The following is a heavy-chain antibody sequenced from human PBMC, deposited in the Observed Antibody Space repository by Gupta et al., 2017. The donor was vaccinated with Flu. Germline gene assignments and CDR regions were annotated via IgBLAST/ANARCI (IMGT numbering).Heavy chain of an antibody. V-gene: IGHV3-7*01. CDR1: GFIFRSYW. CDR2: IAADGSVK. CDR3: ARNRGWQQFDL. J-gene: IGHJ5*02. D-gene: IGHD3-10*01. Sequence: EEQLVESGGGLVQPGGSLRLSCAASGFIFRSYWMDWVRQAPGKGLEWVANIAADGSVKNYGDSLRGRFTISRDDARHSVFLQMNSLTAEDTAVYYCARNRGWQQFDLWGQGALVIVSS.